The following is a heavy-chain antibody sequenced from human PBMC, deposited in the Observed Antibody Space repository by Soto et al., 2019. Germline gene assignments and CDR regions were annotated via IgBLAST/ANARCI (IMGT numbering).Heavy chain of an antibody. D-gene: IGHD2-2*02. CDR1: GFTFSSYG. CDR3: AKGGCSSTSCYMEVGFGDYYYGMDV. V-gene: IGHV3-30*18. CDR2: ISYDGSNK. J-gene: IGHJ6*02. Sequence: GGSLRLSCAASGFTFSSYGMHWVRQAPGKGLEWVAVISYDGSNKYYADSVKGRFTISRDNSKNTLYLQMNSLRAEDTAVYYCAKGGCSSTSCYMEVGFGDYYYGMDVWGQGTTVTVSS.